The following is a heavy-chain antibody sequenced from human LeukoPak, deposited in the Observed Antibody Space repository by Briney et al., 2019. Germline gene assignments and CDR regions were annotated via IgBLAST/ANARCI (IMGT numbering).Heavy chain of an antibody. V-gene: IGHV3-30*02. J-gene: IGHJ3*02. CDR2: IRYDGSNK. D-gene: IGHD3-22*01. Sequence: GGSLRLSCAASGFIFNSYGMRWVRRAPGKGLEWVAFIRYDGSNKYYADSVKGRFTISRDNSKNTLYLQMNSLRVEDTAVYYCARWYYYDSSGDAFDIWGQGTMVTVSS. CDR1: GFIFNSYG. CDR3: ARWYYYDSSGDAFDI.